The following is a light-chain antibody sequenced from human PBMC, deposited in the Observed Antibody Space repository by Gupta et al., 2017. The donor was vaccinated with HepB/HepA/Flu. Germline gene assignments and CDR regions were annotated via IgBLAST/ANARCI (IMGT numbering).Light chain of an antibody. J-gene: IGKJ4*01. V-gene: IGKV3-15*01. Sequence: VSPGERVTLSCRASQSVASNLAWYQQKAGQVPRLLIYEASTRATGIPTRFSGSGSGTEFTLTISSLQSADFAVYYCQQYKHWPLTFGGGTKVEIK. CDR3: QQYKHWPLT. CDR1: QSVASN. CDR2: EAS.